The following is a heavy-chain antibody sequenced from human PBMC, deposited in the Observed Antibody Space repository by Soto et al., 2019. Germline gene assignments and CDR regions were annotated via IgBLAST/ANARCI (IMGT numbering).Heavy chain of an antibody. J-gene: IGHJ4*02. CDR2: INTDGSDT. Sequence: SGFTFSSYAMHWVRQAPGKGLVWVSRINTDGSDTRYADSVKGRFTISRDNAKNTVYLQMNSLRAEDTGVYYCVRDRPGSQEYFDYWGQGNMVTVSS. CDR1: GFTFSSYA. D-gene: IGHD3-10*01. V-gene: IGHV3-74*01. CDR3: VRDRPGSQEYFDY.